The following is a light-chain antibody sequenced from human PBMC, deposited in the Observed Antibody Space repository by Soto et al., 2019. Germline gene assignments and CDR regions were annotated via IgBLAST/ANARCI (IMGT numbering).Light chain of an antibody. CDR1: QSVDTW. CDR3: QHYNDYSRV. V-gene: IGKV1-5*03. Sequence: DMQMTQSPSTLSASIGDTVTSTCRTSQSVDTWLAWYQHKAGKAPKLLIYRASSLATGVPSRFSGSGSGTAFTLTITSLQPDDFATYYCQHYNDYSRVFGQGTQVEIK. CDR2: RAS. J-gene: IGKJ1*01.